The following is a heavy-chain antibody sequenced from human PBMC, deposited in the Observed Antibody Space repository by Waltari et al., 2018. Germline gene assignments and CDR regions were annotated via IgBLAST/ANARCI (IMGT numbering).Heavy chain of an antibody. D-gene: IGHD3-10*01. V-gene: IGHV3-23*04. CDR2: ISGSGGST. J-gene: IGHJ4*02. CDR1: GFTFSSYA. CDR3: AKDSVITMVRGAADY. Sequence: EVQLVESGGGLVQPGGSLRLSCAASGFTFSSYAMSWVRQAPGKGLAWVSAISGSGGSTYYADSVKCRFTISRDNSKNTLHLQMNSLRAEDTAVYYCAKDSVITMVRGAADYWGQGTLVTVSS.